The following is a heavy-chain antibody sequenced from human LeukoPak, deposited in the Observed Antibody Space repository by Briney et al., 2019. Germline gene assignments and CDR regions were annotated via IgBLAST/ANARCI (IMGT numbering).Heavy chain of an antibody. Sequence: SETLSLTCTVSGGSISSYYWSWIRQPPGRGLEWIGYIYYSGSTNYNPSLKSRVTISVDTSKNQFSLKLSSVTAADTAVYYCARGQRGYPFDYWGQGTLVTVSS. CDR1: GGSISSYY. CDR3: ARGQRGYPFDY. CDR2: IYYSGST. V-gene: IGHV4-59*01. J-gene: IGHJ4*02. D-gene: IGHD5-18*01.